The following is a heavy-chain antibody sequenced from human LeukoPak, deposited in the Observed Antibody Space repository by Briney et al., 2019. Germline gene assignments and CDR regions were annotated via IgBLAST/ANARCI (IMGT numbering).Heavy chain of an antibody. CDR3: AGPLNWGSRHTFVY. Sequence: SETLSLTCAVYGGSFSGYYWSWIRQPPGKGLEWIGEINRSGSTNYNPSLKSRVTISVDTSKNQFSLKLSSVTAADTAVYYCAGPLNWGSRHTFVYWGQGTLVTVSS. J-gene: IGHJ4*02. CDR1: GGSFSGYY. V-gene: IGHV4-34*01. D-gene: IGHD7-27*01. CDR2: INRSGST.